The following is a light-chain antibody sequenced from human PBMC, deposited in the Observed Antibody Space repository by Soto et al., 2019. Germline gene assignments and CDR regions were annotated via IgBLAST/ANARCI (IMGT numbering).Light chain of an antibody. J-gene: IGLJ2*01. Sequence: QSALTQPASVSGSPGQSITISCTGTSSDVGGYNLVSWYQQHPGKAPKLMIYEGNKRPSGVSNRFSGSKSGNTASLTISGLQTEYEADYYCCSYAGSSTELFGGGTKLTVL. CDR1: SSDVGGYNL. CDR2: EGN. CDR3: CSYAGSSTEL. V-gene: IGLV2-23*01.